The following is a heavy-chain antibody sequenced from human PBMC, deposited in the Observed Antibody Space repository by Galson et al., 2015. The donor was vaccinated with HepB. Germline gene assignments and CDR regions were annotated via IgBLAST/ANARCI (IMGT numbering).Heavy chain of an antibody. CDR3: ARVPNYYDSSGYWAPAYYGMDV. Sequence: SLRLSCAASGFTFSSYGMHWVRQAPGKGLEWVAVIWYDGSNKYYADSVKGRFTISRDNSKNTLYLQMNSLRAEDTAVYYCARVPNYYDSSGYWAPAYYGMDVWGQGTTVTVSS. D-gene: IGHD3-22*01. CDR2: IWYDGSNK. CDR1: GFTFSSYG. V-gene: IGHV3-33*01. J-gene: IGHJ6*02.